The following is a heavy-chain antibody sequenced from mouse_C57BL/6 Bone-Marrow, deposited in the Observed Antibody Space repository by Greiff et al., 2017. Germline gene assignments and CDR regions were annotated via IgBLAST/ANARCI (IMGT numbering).Heavy chain of an antibody. Sequence: VQGVESGAELARPGASVKLSCKASGYTFTSYGISWVKQRTGQGLEWIGEIYPRSGNTYYNEKFKGKATLTADKSSSTAYMELRSLTSEDSAVYFCARHYGSSPYYFDYWGQGTTLTVSS. CDR3: ARHYGSSPYYFDY. D-gene: IGHD1-1*01. CDR1: GYTFTSYG. J-gene: IGHJ2*01. CDR2: IYPRSGNT. V-gene: IGHV1-81*01.